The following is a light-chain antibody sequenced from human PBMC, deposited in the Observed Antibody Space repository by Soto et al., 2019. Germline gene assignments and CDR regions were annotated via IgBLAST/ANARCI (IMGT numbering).Light chain of an antibody. CDR3: QQSYRTPLT. J-gene: IGKJ4*01. Sequence: DIQMTQSPSSLSASVGDRVTITCRASQSVSSYLNWYQQKPGKAPKFLIYSASSLQSGVPSRFSGSRSRTHFTLTISSLQPEDFATYYCQQSYRTPLTFGGGTKVEIK. V-gene: IGKV1-39*01. CDR2: SAS. CDR1: QSVSSY.